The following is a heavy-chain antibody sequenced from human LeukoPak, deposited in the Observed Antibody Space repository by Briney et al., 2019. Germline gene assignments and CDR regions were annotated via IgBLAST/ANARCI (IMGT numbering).Heavy chain of an antibody. J-gene: IGHJ3*02. Sequence: GGSLRLSCAASGFTFNIFWMSWVRQAPGKGLEWISYISTSGTTIYYLDSVKGRFTISRDNAKNSLYLEMNSLRAEDTAVYYCARDPGEIDAFDIWGQGTKVTVSS. V-gene: IGHV3-48*03. CDR2: ISTSGTTI. D-gene: IGHD2-21*01. CDR1: GFTFNIFW. CDR3: ARDPGEIDAFDI.